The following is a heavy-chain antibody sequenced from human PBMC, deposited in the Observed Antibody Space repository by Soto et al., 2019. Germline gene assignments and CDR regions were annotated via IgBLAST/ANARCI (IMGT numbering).Heavy chain of an antibody. J-gene: IGHJ4*02. CDR2: IYWDDNK. CDR1: GFSLSTTGVG. Sequence: QITLKESGPTLIQPTQTLTLTCAFSGFSLSTTGVGVGWIRQPPGKALEWLVVIYWDDNKRYSPSLKTRLTITTDTSKNQVALTMANMDPVDTATYYCAHRSSISLFDYWGQGALVTVSS. D-gene: IGHD3-3*02. CDR3: AHRSSISLFDY. V-gene: IGHV2-5*02.